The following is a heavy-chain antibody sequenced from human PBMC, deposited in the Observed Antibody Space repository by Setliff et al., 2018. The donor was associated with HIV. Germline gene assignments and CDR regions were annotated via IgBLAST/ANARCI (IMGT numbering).Heavy chain of an antibody. V-gene: IGHV3-21*01. D-gene: IGHD6-6*01. Sequence: GGSLRLSCAASGFSFSSYSMNWVRQAPGKGLEWVSCISGSSSYIYYADSVKGRFTISRDNAKNSLYLQMNSLRAEDTAVYYCAKEPSTCLAARPALCGYFDYWGQGTPVTVSS. CDR3: AKEPSTCLAARPALCGYFDY. J-gene: IGHJ4*02. CDR2: ISGSSSYI. CDR1: GFSFSSYS.